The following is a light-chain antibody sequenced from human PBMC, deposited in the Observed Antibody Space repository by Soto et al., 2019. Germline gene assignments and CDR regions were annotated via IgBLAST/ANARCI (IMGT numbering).Light chain of an antibody. CDR1: QSVSSNY. V-gene: IGKV3D-20*02. J-gene: IGKJ4*01. CDR3: QQRSNWRVT. CDR2: GTS. Sequence: DIVLTQSPGTLSLSPGERATLSCRATQSVSSNYLAWYQQKPGRAPRLLIYGTSSRATGIPDRFSGSGSGTDFTLNISSLEPEDIEVYYCQQRSNWRVTFGGGTKVDIK.